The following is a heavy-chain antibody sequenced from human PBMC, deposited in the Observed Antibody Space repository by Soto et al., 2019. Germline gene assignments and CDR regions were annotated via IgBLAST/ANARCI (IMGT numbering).Heavy chain of an antibody. CDR2: IYYSGST. J-gene: IGHJ6*02. Sequence: SETLSLTCTVSGGSISSGDYYWSWIRQPPGKGLEWIGYIYYSGSTYYNPSLKSRVTISVDTSKNQFSLKLSSVTAADTAVYYCARDHVLRYFDWLASDSYYYYYYGMDVWGQGTTVTVSS. V-gene: IGHV4-30-4*01. D-gene: IGHD3-9*01. CDR3: ARDHVLRYFDWLASDSYYYYYYGMDV. CDR1: GGSISSGDYY.